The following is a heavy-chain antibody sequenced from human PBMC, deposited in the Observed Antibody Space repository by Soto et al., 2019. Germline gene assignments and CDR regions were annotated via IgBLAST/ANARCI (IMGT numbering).Heavy chain of an antibody. J-gene: IGHJ6*02. CDR3: VRENYYYGMDV. CDR2: IKSGGNT. CDR1: GFTVSTDW. Sequence: EVPLVESGGGLVQPGGSLRLSCAASGFTVSTDWMYWVRQAPGKGLEWVSLIKSGGNTYYADSVEGRFTISRDNSKNTVYLQMNSLRAEDTAVYYCVRENYYYGMDVWAQGTTVTVSS. V-gene: IGHV3-66*01.